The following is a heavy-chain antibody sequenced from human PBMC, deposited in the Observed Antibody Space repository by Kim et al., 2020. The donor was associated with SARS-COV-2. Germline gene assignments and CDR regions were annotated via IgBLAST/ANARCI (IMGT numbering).Heavy chain of an antibody. V-gene: IGHV7-4-1*02. J-gene: IGHJ4*02. D-gene: IGHD6-13*01. CDR1: GYTFTSYA. Sequence: ASVKVSCKASGYTFTSYAMNWVRQAPGQGLEWMGWINTNTGNPTYAQGFTGRFVFSLDTSVSTAYLQISSLKAEDTAVYYCARDGPRRIAAAGTSSYWGQGTLVTVSS. CDR3: ARDGPRRIAAAGTSSY. CDR2: INTNTGNP.